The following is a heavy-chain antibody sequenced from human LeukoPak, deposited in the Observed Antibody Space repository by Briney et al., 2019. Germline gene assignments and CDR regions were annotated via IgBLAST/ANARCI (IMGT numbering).Heavy chain of an antibody. D-gene: IGHD3-16*01. Sequence: GGSLRLSCAASGFTFSSYWMHWVRQAPGKGLVWVSRISTDGSRTTYADSVKGRFTISRDNAKNTLYLKMNSLRVEATAVYYWAKGGRSDFDYWGRGTLFTVS. CDR3: AKGGRSDFDY. CDR2: ISTDGSRT. V-gene: IGHV3-74*01. CDR1: GFTFSSYW. J-gene: IGHJ4*02.